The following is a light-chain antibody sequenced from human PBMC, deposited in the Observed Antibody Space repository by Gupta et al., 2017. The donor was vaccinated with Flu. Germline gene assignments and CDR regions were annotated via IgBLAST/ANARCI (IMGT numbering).Light chain of an antibody. V-gene: IGKV1-39*01. CDR1: QSISGY. CDR2: GVS. Sequence: DIQMTQSPSSLSASVGDRVTITCRASQSISGYLNWYQEKPGKAPELLIYGVSSWKSGVTSRLSGSTYGRSGTDFTLTISSLQPEDFAIYYCQQRDIIPWTFGGGTKVEIK. J-gene: IGKJ4*01. CDR3: QQRDIIPWT.